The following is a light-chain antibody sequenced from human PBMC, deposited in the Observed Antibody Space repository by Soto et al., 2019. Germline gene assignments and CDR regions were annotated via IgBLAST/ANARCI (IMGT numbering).Light chain of an antibody. CDR1: QSISSW. Sequence: DIQMTQSPSTLSASVGDRVTITCRASQSISSWFAWYQQKPGKAPKLLIYEVSNLESGVPSRFSGSGSGTEFALPISSLQPDDVATYYCQQSNNYPWTFGQGTKVDIK. CDR3: QQSNNYPWT. V-gene: IGKV1-5*03. J-gene: IGKJ1*01. CDR2: EVS.